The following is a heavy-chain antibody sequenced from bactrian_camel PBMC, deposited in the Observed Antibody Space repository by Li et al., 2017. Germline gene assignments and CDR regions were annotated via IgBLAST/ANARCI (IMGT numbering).Heavy chain of an antibody. D-gene: IGHD3*01. CDR1: GYTGGSYC. CDR2: IVSDGRT. V-gene: IGHV3S55*01. Sequence: HVQLVESGGGSVQAGGSLRLSCLVSGYTGGSYCTGWFRQAPGKEREGVATIVSDGRTTYADSVKGRFTISEDDAKYILYLEMSALQPEDSGVYYCGADPLFLSVTERDPGATYWGHGTQVTVS. J-gene: IGHJ4*01. CDR3: GADPLFLSVTERDPGATY.